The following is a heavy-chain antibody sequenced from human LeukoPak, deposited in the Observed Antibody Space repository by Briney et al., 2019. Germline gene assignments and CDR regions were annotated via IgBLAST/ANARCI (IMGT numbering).Heavy chain of an antibody. Sequence: GESLKISCKGSGYSFTNYWIGWVRQMPGKGLEWMGIIYPGDSDIRYSPSFQGQVTISPDKPISTAYLQWSSLKASDTAMYYCARLSRTPGNFFDYWGQGTLVTVSS. V-gene: IGHV5-51*01. CDR3: ARLSRTPGNFFDY. D-gene: IGHD1-14*01. CDR2: IYPGDSDI. J-gene: IGHJ4*02. CDR1: GYSFTNYW.